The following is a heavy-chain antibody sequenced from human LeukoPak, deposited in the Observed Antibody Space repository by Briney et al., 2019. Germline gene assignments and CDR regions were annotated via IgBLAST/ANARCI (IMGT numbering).Heavy chain of an antibody. CDR1: GGSISSYY. V-gene: IGHV4-59*08. CDR2: IYYSGST. Sequence: SETLSLTCTVSGGSISSYYWSWIRQPPGKGLECIVYIYYSGSTNYNPSLKSRVTVSVDTSKNQFSLKLSSVTAADTAVYYCARHADYDTSVGAFDIWGQGTMVTVSS. J-gene: IGHJ3*02. D-gene: IGHD3-22*01. CDR3: ARHADYDTSVGAFDI.